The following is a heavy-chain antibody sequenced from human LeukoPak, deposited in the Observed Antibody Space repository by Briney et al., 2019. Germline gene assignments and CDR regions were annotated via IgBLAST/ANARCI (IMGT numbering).Heavy chain of an antibody. J-gene: IGHJ4*02. V-gene: IGHV1-69*04. D-gene: IGHD4-17*01. CDR3: ARSPATVTTYPTFDY. CDR1: GYTFTSYA. CDR2: IIPILGIA. Sequence: PGASVKVSCKASGYTFTSYAISWVRQAPGQGLEWMGRIIPILGIANYAQKFQGRVTITADKSTSTAYMELSSLRSEDTAVYYCARSPATVTTYPTFDYWGQGTLVTVSS.